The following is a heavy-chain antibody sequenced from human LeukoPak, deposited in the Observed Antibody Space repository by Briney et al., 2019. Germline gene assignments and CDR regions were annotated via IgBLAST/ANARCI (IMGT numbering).Heavy chain of an antibody. CDR2: TSYDGSNK. CDR1: GFTFSSYG. V-gene: IGHV3-30*18. D-gene: IGHD3-3*01. CDR3: AKARRDFDFDY. J-gene: IGHJ4*02. Sequence: GGSLRLSCAASGFTFSSYGMHWVRQAPGKGLEWVAVTSYDGSNKYYADSVKGRFTISRDNSKNTLYLQMNSLRAEDTAVYYCAKARRDFDFDYWGQGTLVTVSS.